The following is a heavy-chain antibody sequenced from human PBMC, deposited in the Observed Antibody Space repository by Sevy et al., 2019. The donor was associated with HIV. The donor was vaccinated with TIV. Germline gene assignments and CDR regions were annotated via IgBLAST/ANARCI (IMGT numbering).Heavy chain of an antibody. D-gene: IGHD2-15*01. CDR2: INPYSGGT. CDR3: ARLAAR. CDR1: GYSFTGFY. J-gene: IGHJ4*02. Sequence: ASVKVSCKTSGYSFTGFYIHWVRQAPGQGLEWMGWINPYSGGTYYTQNFQGRVTMTRDTSISTAYMELSRLRSDDTAMYYCARLAARWGQGTRVIVSS. V-gene: IGHV1-2*02.